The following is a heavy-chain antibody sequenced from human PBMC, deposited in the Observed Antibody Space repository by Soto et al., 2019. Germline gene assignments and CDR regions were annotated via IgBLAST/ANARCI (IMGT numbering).Heavy chain of an antibody. CDR2: ISGSGRTI. D-gene: IGHD1-26*01. Sequence: LRLSCAASGFTLSSYEMNWVRQAPGKGLEWVSYISGSGRTIYYADSVKGRFTISRDNAKNSLYLQMNSLRAEDTAVYYCARSGTYEPLYYWGQGTLVTVSS. V-gene: IGHV3-48*03. J-gene: IGHJ4*02. CDR1: GFTLSSYE. CDR3: ARSGTYEPLYY.